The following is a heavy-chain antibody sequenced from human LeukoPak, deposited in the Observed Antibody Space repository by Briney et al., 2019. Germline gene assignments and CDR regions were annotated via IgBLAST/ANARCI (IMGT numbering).Heavy chain of an antibody. CDR2: ISYDGSNK. CDR3: ARSNYDFWSGYWEGYYYYMDV. V-gene: IGHV3-30*04. D-gene: IGHD3-3*01. J-gene: IGHJ6*03. Sequence: GGSLRLSCEASGFTFSSYAMHWVRQAPGKGLEWVAVISYDGSNKYYADSVKGRFTISRDNSKNTLYLQMNSLRAEDTAVYYCARSNYDFWSGYWEGYYYYMDVWGKGTTVTVSS. CDR1: GFTFSSYA.